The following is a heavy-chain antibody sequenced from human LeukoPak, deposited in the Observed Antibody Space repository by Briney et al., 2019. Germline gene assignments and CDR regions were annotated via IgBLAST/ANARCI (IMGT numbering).Heavy chain of an antibody. CDR3: AKDEYTTSPVTFDY. CDR2: ISGSGGST. J-gene: IGHJ4*02. CDR1: GFTFSSYA. V-gene: IGHV3-23*01. Sequence: PGGSLRLSCAASGFTFSSYAMSWVRQAPGKGLEWVSGISGSGGSTYYADSAKGRFTISRDNSKNTLYLQMKSLRAEDTAVYYCAKDEYTTSPVTFDYWGQGTLVTVSS. D-gene: IGHD6-6*01.